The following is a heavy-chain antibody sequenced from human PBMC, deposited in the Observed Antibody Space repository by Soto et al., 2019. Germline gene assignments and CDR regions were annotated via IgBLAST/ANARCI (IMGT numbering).Heavy chain of an antibody. CDR1: GGSISSYY. V-gene: IGHV4-59*01. Sequence: SEALSLTCTVSGGSISSYYWSCIRQPPGKGLEWIGYIYYSGSTNYNPSLKSRVTISVDTSKNQFSLKLSSVTAADTAVYYCARSIGGASPIGGMDVWGQGTTVTVSS. CDR3: ARSIGGASPIGGMDV. J-gene: IGHJ6*02. D-gene: IGHD6-6*01. CDR2: IYYSGST.